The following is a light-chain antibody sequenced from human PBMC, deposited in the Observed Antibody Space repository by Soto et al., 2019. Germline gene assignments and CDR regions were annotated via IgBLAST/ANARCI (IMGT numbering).Light chain of an antibody. V-gene: IGLV1-40*01. Sequence: QSALTQPPSVSGAPGQRVTISCTGNNSNLGAGYDVHWYQQLPGAAPKLVIFGNRNRPSGVPERFSGSKSSTSASLAITGLQAEDEADYYCQAYDYSLTAFVFGGGTKLTVL. J-gene: IGLJ3*02. CDR2: GNR. CDR3: QAYDYSLTAFV. CDR1: NSNLGAGYD.